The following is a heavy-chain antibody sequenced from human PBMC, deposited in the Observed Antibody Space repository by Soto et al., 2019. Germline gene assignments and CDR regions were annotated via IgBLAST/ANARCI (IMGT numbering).Heavy chain of an antibody. J-gene: IGHJ4*02. CDR3: ARLYLAATITSLDY. CDR1: GFTFSNYW. Sequence: GGVLILSCASSGFTFSNYWLSWVRQAPGKGLEWVANIKKDGSEKYYVDSVVGRFTISRDNAENSLYLQMNSLRAEDTAVYYCARLYLAATITSLDYWGQGTLVTVSS. D-gene: IGHD5-12*01. V-gene: IGHV3-7*01. CDR2: IKKDGSEK.